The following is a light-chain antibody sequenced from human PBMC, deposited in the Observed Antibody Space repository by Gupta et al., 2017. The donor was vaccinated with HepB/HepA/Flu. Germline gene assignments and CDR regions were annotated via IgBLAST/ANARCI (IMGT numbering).Light chain of an antibody. V-gene: IGLV1-44*01. CDR1: SSNVGRKN. J-gene: IGLJ2*01. CDR2: YKD. Sequence: QSVLTQSPSLSGTPVQRVTISCSGSSSNVGRKNVNWYQQLPGRAPKLLIYYKDERPSGVTDRFFCSKSDSSASPAISGVQSEDEEDDYCAAWDESLNGVVFGGGTRLTVL. CDR3: AAWDESLNGVV.